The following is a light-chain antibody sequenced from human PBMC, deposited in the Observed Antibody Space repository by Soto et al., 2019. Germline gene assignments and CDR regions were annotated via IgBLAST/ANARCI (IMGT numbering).Light chain of an antibody. CDR2: GAS. CDR1: QTVRGRY. Sequence: EIVLTQSPGTLSLSPGERATLSCRASQTVRGRYLAWYQQKPGQAPRLLIYGASSRATGIPDRFSGSGSGTDFTLTISRLEPEDFAVYYCQQYSSSPPYTFGQGTKLEIK. J-gene: IGKJ2*01. V-gene: IGKV3-20*01. CDR3: QQYSSSPPYT.